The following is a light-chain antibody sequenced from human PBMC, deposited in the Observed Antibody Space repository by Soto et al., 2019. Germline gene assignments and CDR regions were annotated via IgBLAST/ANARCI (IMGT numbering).Light chain of an antibody. CDR3: ASYTSGSRWV. CDR2: EVS. V-gene: IGLV2-14*01. J-gene: IGLJ3*02. CDR1: SSDVGGYNY. Sequence: QSALTQPASVSGSPGQSITISCTGTSSDVGGYNYVSWYQQHPGKAPKLMIYEVSDRTAGVSNRFSGSKSGNTASLTISGLRAEDEGDYYCASYTSGSRWVFGGGTKLTVL.